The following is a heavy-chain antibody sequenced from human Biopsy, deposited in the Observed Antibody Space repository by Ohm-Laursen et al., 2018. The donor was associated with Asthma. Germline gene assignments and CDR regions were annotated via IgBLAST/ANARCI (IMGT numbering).Heavy chain of an antibody. D-gene: IGHD2-8*01. CDR1: GFVFSQCG. V-gene: IGHV3-30*03. Sequence: SLRLSCAASGFVFSQCGMHWVRQGPGKGLDWVAVVTYDGISQYYAESVKGRFTISRDNSRNTLNLQMNSVRPDDTAVYFCARERAGVLGSYNGMDVWGPGTTVSVSS. J-gene: IGHJ6*02. CDR3: ARERAGVLGSYNGMDV. CDR2: VTYDGISQ.